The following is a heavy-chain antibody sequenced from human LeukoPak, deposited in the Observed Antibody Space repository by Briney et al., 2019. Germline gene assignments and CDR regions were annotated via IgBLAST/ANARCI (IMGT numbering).Heavy chain of an antibody. CDR1: GFTFSSYA. CDR3: ARDNLHDYVWGSYRQYNWFDP. CDR2: ISFDGTNE. D-gene: IGHD3-16*02. Sequence: PGRSLRLSCAASGFTFSSYAMHWVRQAPGKGLEWVAVISFDGTNEYYADSVKGRFTISGDNSKNTLYLQMNSLRAEDTAVYYCARDNLHDYVWGSYRQYNWFDPWGQGTLVTVSS. J-gene: IGHJ5*02. V-gene: IGHV3-30*04.